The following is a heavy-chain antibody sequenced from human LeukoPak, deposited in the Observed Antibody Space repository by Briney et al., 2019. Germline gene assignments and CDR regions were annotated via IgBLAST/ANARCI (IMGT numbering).Heavy chain of an antibody. CDR3: ARDAEVGTLFGVLSRYNWFDP. CDR2: IKQDGNEK. CDR1: GFSFSYFW. J-gene: IGHJ5*02. Sequence: GGSLRLSCAASGFSFSYFWMSWVRQAPGKGLEWVANIKQDGNEKYYVDSVKGRFTISRDNAEKSLYLQMNNLRAEDTAVYYCARDAEVGTLFGVLSRYNWFDPWGQGTLVTVSS. V-gene: IGHV3-7*01. D-gene: IGHD3-3*01.